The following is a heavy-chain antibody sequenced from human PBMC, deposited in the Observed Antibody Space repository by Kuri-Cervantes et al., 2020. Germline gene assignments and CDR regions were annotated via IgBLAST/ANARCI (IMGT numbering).Heavy chain of an antibody. Sequence: ASVKVSCKASGYTLTRYYMHWVRQAPGQGLEWMGIINPSGGSTSYAQKFQGRVTMTRDTSTSTAYMELRSLRSDDTAVYYCARVNVYYYNMDVWGKGTTVTVSS. J-gene: IGHJ6*04. V-gene: IGHV1-46*01. CDR1: GYTLTRYY. CDR3: ARVNVYYYNMDV. CDR2: INPSGGST.